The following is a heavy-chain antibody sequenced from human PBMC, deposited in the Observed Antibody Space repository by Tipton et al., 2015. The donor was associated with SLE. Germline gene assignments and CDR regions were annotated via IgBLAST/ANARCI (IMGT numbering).Heavy chain of an antibody. J-gene: IGHJ6*03. CDR2: VYHSGDT. V-gene: IGHV4-38-2*01. D-gene: IGHD6-25*01. Sequence: GLVKPSETLSLTCVVSGHSISRGYYWAWIRQPPGKRPEWIGSVYHSGDTFYNPSLKSRVTISVDTSKTQFSLKLSSVTAADTAIYYCAKLFGSAYWYYMDVWGKGTTVTVS. CDR3: AKLFGSAYWYYMDV. CDR1: GHSISRGYY.